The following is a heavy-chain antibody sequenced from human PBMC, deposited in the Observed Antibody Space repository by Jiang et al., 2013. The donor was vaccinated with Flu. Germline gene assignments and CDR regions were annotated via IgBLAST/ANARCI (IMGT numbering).Heavy chain of an antibody. J-gene: IGHJ4*02. Sequence: VQLLESGGGLVQPGGSLRLSCAASGFTFSSYEMNWVRQTPGKGLEWVSYISSSGSTIYYADSVKGRFTISRDNAKNSLYLQMNSLRAEDTAVYYCAREGGSYRRFDYWGQGTLVTVSS. V-gene: IGHV3-48*03. CDR3: AREGGSYRRFDY. CDR2: ISSSGSTI. CDR1: GFTFSSYE. D-gene: IGHD1-26*01.